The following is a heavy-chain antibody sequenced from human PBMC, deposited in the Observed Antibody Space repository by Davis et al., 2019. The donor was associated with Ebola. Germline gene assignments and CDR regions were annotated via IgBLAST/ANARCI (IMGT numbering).Heavy chain of an antibody. D-gene: IGHD1-1*01. CDR1: GYTFTGYY. CDR2: INPNSGGT. J-gene: IGHJ6*02. V-gene: IGHV1-2*04. Sequence: ASVKVPCKASGYTFTGYYMHWVRQAPGQGLEWMGWINPNSGGTNYAQKFQGWVTMTRDTSISTAYMELSRLRSDDTAVYYCARAVGNWNDGGYYGMDVWGQGTTVTVSS. CDR3: ARAVGNWNDGGYYGMDV.